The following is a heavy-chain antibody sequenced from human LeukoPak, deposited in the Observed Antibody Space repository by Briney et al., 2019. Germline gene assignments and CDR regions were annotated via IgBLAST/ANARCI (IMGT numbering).Heavy chain of an antibody. J-gene: IGHJ4*02. D-gene: IGHD3-10*01. V-gene: IGHV3-23*01. Sequence: PGGSLRLSCAASGLTFSSYAMNWVRQAPGKGLEWGSGISGSGYSTYYAESARGRFTISRDNSKNTLYKQMNSLGGEDTAVYYCAILTVCVWFGGINDALDYWGQGTPVTVSS. CDR2: ISGSGYST. CDR1: GLTFSSYA. CDR3: AILTVCVWFGGINDALDY.